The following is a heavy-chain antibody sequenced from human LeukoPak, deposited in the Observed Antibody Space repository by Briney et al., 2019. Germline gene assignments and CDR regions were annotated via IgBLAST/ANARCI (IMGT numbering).Heavy chain of an antibody. CDR2: ISAYNGNT. CDR3: ARDRLVVPAATPFDY. V-gene: IGHV1-18*01. D-gene: IGHD2-2*01. Sequence: ASVKVSCKASGYTFTSYGISWVRQAPGQGLEWMGWISAYNGNTNYAQKLQGRVTMTTDTSTSTAYMELRSLRSDDTAVYYCARDRLVVPAATPFDYWGQGTLVTVSS. J-gene: IGHJ4*02. CDR1: GYTFTSYG.